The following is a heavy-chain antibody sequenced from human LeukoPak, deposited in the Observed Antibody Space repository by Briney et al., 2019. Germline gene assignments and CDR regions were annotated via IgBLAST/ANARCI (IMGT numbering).Heavy chain of an antibody. J-gene: IGHJ4*02. CDR2: ISSSSSTI. D-gene: IGHD1-7*01. CDR1: GFTFSRDS. Sequence: GGSLRLSCAASGFTFSRDSMNWVRQAPGKGLEWVSYISSSSSTIYYADSVKGRFTISRDNAKNSLYLQMNSLRAEDTAVYYCARGTKAFDYWGQGTLVTVSS. CDR3: ARGTKAFDY. V-gene: IGHV3-48*01.